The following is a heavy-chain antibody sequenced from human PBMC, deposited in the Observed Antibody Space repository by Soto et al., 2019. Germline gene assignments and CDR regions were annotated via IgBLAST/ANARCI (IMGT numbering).Heavy chain of an antibody. V-gene: IGHV1-3*01. Sequence: AASVKVSCKASGYTFTSYGISWVRQAPGQRLEWMGWINAGNGNTKYSQKFQGRVTITRDTSASTAYMELSSLRSEDTAEYYCAGSPGIAVADYGGQGTLVTVS. D-gene: IGHD6-19*01. CDR1: GYTFTSYG. CDR3: AGSPGIAVADY. J-gene: IGHJ4*02. CDR2: INAGNGNT.